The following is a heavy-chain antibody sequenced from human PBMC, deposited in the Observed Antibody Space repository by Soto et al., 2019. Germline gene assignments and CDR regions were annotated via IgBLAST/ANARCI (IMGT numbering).Heavy chain of an antibody. CDR3: ARGSVGYCTNGVCYTPGP. J-gene: IGHJ5*02. Sequence: GASVKVSCKASGYTFTSYGISWVRQAPGQGLEWMGWISAYNGNTNYAQKLQGRVTMTTDTSTSTAYMELRSLRSDDTAVYYCARGSVGYCTNGVCYTPGPWGQGTLVTVSS. CDR2: ISAYNGNT. V-gene: IGHV1-18*01. CDR1: GYTFTSYG. D-gene: IGHD2-8*01.